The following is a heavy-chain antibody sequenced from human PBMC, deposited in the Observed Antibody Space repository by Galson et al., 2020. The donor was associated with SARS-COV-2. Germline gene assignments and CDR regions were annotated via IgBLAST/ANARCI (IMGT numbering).Heavy chain of an antibody. D-gene: IGHD3-9*01. J-gene: IGHJ3*02. CDR2: ISYDGSNK. CDR1: GFTFSSYA. Sequence: GGSLRLSCAASGFTFSSYAMHWVRQAPGKGLEWVAVISYDGSNKYYADSVKGRFTISRDNSKNTLYLQMNSLRAEDTAVYYCARAVRNRAELRYFDWLFGDDAFDIWGQGTMVTVSS. V-gene: IGHV3-30-3*01. CDR3: ARAVRNRAELRYFDWLFGDDAFDI.